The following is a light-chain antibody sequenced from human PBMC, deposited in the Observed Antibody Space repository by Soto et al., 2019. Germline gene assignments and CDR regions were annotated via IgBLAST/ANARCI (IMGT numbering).Light chain of an antibody. CDR2: DVS. CDR1: SSDVGGYNY. V-gene: IGLV2-14*01. Sequence: QSALTQPASVSGSPGQSITISCTGTSSDVGGYNYVSWYQQHPGKAPKLMIYDVSNRPSGVSNRFSGSKSGNTAALTISGXXXXDEADYYCSSYTSSSTRVFGGGTKLTVL. CDR3: SSYTSSSTRV. J-gene: IGLJ3*02.